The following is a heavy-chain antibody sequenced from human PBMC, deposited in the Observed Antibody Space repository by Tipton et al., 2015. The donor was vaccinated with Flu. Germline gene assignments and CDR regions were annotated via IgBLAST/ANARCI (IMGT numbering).Heavy chain of an antibody. CDR3: ARDLQASVQLWRAYWFDP. J-gene: IGHJ5*02. V-gene: IGHV1-18*01. CDR2: ISAYNGNT. D-gene: IGHD5-18*01. Sequence: QLVQSGAEVKKPGASVKVSCKASGYTFTSYGISWVRQAPGQGLEWMGWISAYNGNTNYAQKLQGRVTMTTDTSTSTAYMELRSLRSDDTAVYYCARDLQASVQLWRAYWFDPWGQGTLVTVSS. CDR1: GYTFTSYG.